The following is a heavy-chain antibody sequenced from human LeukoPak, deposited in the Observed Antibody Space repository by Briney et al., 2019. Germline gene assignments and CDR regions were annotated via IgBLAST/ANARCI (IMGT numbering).Heavy chain of an antibody. J-gene: IGHJ6*02. D-gene: IGHD2-15*01. CDR1: GGTFSNYA. CDR2: LIPLFGLT. Sequence: GASVKVSCKASGGTFSNYAFSWVRQAPGQGLEWVGRLIPLFGLTNYAQKFEGRVTITADKSTSTAYMELRSLRSEDTAVYFCASQFTPLSGMDVWGQGTTVTVSS. CDR3: ASQFTPLSGMDV. V-gene: IGHV1-69*04.